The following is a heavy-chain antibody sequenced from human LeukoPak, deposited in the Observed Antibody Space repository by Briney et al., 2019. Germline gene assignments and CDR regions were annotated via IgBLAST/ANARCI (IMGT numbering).Heavy chain of an antibody. D-gene: IGHD5-18*01. V-gene: IGHV3-30*02. CDR3: AKDKGIPGTEVFDY. CDR1: GFTFSSYG. J-gene: IGHJ4*02. CDR2: IRYDGSNK. Sequence: GGSLRLSCAASGFTFSSYGMHWVRQAPGKGLEWVAFIRYDGSNKYYADSVKGRFTISRDNSKDTLYLRLSSLRAEDTAVYYCAKDKGIPGTEVFDYWGQGTLVTVSS.